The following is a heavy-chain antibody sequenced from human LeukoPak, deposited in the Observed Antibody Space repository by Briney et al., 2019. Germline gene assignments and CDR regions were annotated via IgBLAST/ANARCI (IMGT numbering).Heavy chain of an antibody. Sequence: ASVKVSCKASGYTFTSYDINWVRQATGQGLEWMGRLNLNSGNTGYAQKFQGRVTMTRNTSISTAYMELSSLRSEDTAVYYCARAVPGPAPASYRFDYWGQGTLVTVSS. CDR3: ARAVPGPAPASYRFDY. CDR1: GYTFTSYD. CDR2: LNLNSGNT. J-gene: IGHJ4*02. V-gene: IGHV1-8*01. D-gene: IGHD3-16*02.